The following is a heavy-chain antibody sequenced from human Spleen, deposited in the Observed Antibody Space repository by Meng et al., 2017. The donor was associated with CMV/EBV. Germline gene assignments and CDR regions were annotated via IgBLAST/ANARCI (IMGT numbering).Heavy chain of an antibody. Sequence: GESLKISCTASGFTFSDYWMHWVRQTPGKGLLWVSRIKGDGSHTIYGDSVKGRFTISRDNAKNTRYLQMNTLRVENTAVYYCVRDGHSWNFDYWGQGSLVTVSS. CDR1: GFTFSDYW. J-gene: IGHJ4*02. CDR3: VRDGHSWNFDY. V-gene: IGHV3-74*01. CDR2: IKGDGSHT. D-gene: IGHD6-13*01.